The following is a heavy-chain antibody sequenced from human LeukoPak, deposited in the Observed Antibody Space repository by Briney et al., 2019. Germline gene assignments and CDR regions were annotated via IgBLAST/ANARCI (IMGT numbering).Heavy chain of an antibody. D-gene: IGHD2-15*01. Sequence: GGPLRLSCAASGFTFSSYAMHWVRQAPGKGLEWVAVISYDGSNKYYADSVKGRFTISRDNSKNTLYLQMNSLRAEDTAVYYCARGPDIVVVVAAYYFDYWGQGTLVTVSS. CDR3: ARGPDIVVVVAAYYFDY. V-gene: IGHV3-30-3*01. CDR1: GFTFSSYA. CDR2: ISYDGSNK. J-gene: IGHJ4*02.